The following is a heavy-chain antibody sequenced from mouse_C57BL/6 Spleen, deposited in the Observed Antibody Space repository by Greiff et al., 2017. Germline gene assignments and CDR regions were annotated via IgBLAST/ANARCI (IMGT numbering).Heavy chain of an antibody. D-gene: IGHD2-4*01. CDR1: GFTFTDYY. J-gene: IGHJ4*01. Sequence: DVMLVESGGGLVQPGGSLSLSCAASGFTFTDYYMSWVRQPPGKALEWLGFIRNKANGYTTEYSASVKGRFTISRDNSQSILYLQMNALRAEDSATYYCASPRGIYYDYAYAMDYWGQGTSVTVSS. CDR3: ASPRGIYYDYAYAMDY. CDR2: IRNKANGYTT. V-gene: IGHV7-3*01.